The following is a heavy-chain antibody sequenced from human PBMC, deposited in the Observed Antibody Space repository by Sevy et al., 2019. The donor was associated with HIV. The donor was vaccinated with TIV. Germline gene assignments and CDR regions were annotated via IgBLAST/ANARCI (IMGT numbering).Heavy chain of an antibody. V-gene: IGHV3-49*03. J-gene: IGHJ4*02. CDR2: ITRNSYEAYGGTT. D-gene: IGHD2-15*01. CDR3: TRGLATADTPENYLDY. Sequence: GGSLRLSCTASGFTFDDYAMSWFRQAPGKGLEWVAFITRNSYEAYGGTTEYAASVKGRFTISRDDSKSIAYLQMNSLKTEDTAVYYCTRGLATADTPENYLDYWGQGTLVTVSS. CDR1: GFTFDDYA.